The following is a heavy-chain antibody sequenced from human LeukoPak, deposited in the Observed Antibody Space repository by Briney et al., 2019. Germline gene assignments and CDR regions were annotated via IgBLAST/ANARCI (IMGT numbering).Heavy chain of an antibody. D-gene: IGHD4-11*01. CDR1: GGSISSSSYY. V-gene: IGHV4-39*01. Sequence: SETLSLTCTVSGGSISSSSYYWGWIRQPPGKGLEWIGSIYYSGSTYYNPSLKSRVTISVDTSKNQFSLKLSSVTAADTAVYYCARAKDSYYYYYMDVWGKGTTVTVSS. CDR2: IYYSGST. CDR3: ARAKDSYYYYYMDV. J-gene: IGHJ6*03.